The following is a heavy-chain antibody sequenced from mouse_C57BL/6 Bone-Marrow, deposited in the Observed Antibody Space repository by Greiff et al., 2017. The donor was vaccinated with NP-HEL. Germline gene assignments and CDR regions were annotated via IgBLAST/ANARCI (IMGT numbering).Heavy chain of an antibody. V-gene: IGHV3-8*01. D-gene: IGHD2-2*01. Sequence: EVQLQESGPGLAKPSQTLSLTCSVTGYSITSDYWNWIRKFPGNKLEYMGYISYSGSTYYNPSLKSRISITRDTSKNQYYLQLNSVTTVDTATYYCARYKDYGYDRGDAMDYWGQGTSVTVSS. CDR3: ARYKDYGYDRGDAMDY. CDR2: ISYSGST. J-gene: IGHJ4*01. CDR1: GYSITSDY.